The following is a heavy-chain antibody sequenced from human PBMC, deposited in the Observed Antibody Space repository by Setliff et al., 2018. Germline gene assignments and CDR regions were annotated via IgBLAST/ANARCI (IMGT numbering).Heavy chain of an antibody. CDR1: GYSFTSYP. CDR2: INTNTGNP. Sequence: ASVKVSCKASGYSFTSYPMTWVRQAPGQGLEWLGWINTNTGNPTYAQGFTGRFVFSLDTPVSTAYLQISSLQAEDTAVYYYARLAGLRAAIDYWGQGTLVTVSS. CDR3: ARLAGLRAAIDY. D-gene: IGHD6-19*01. V-gene: IGHV7-4-1*02. J-gene: IGHJ4*02.